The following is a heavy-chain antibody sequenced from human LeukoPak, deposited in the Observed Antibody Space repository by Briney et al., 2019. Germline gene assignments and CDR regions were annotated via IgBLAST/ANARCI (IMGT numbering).Heavy chain of an antibody. CDR2: ISSSSSYI. J-gene: IGHJ6*03. D-gene: IGHD5-18*01. Sequence: AGSLRLSCAASGFTFNTYNMNWVRQAPGKGLEWVSSISSSSSYIYYADSVKGRFTISRDNSKNTLYLQMNSLRAEDTAVYYCAKDGSPRGSYGSYYYYYMDVWGKGTTVTISS. CDR3: AKDGSPRGSYGSYYYYYMDV. V-gene: IGHV3-21*01. CDR1: GFTFNTYN.